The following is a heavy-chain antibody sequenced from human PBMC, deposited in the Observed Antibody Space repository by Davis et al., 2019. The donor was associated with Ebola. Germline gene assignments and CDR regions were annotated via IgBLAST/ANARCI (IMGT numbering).Heavy chain of an antibody. D-gene: IGHD3-3*01. CDR3: ARAGRITIFGVANFDY. CDR1: GFTFDTYG. V-gene: IGHV3-20*04. Sequence: GGSLRLSCAASGFTFDTYGMAWVRQAPGKGLEWVSGLTWNGGITTYADSVKGRFTISRDNAKNSLYLQMNSLRAEDTAVYYCARAGRITIFGVANFDYWSQGALVTVSS. CDR2: LTWNGGIT. J-gene: IGHJ4*02.